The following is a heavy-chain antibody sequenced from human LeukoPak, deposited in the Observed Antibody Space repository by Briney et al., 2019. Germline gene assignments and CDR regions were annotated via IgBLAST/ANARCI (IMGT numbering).Heavy chain of an antibody. CDR1: GYTFTSYY. V-gene: IGHV1-46*01. J-gene: IGHJ5*02. CDR3: ARASAGVGAVAGYNWFDP. CDR2: INPSGGST. D-gene: IGHD6-19*01. Sequence: ASVKVSCKASGYTFTSYYMHWVRQAPGQGLEWMGIINPSGGSTSYAQKFQGRVAMTRDTSTSTVYMELSSLRSEDTAVYYCARASAGVGAVAGYNWFDPWGQGTLVTVSS.